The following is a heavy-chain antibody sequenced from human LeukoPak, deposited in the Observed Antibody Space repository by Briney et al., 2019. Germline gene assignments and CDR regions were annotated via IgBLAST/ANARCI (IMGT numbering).Heavy chain of an antibody. D-gene: IGHD6-19*01. CDR2: IDYNGRT. CDR1: GGSVSSGSYF. CDR3: ARGIGWLTDH. Sequence: PSETLSLTCTVSGGSVSSGSYFLNWIRQPPGKGLEWIGYIDYNGRTNYNPSPKSRVIISGDTSKNQFPLKLSSVTPTDTAVYYCARGIGWLTDHWGQGTLVTVSS. J-gene: IGHJ4*02. V-gene: IGHV4-61*01.